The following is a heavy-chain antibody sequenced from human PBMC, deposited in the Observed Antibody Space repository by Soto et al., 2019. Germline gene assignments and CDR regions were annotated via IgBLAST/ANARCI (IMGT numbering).Heavy chain of an antibody. CDR1: QFTFNVYG. Sequence: GGSLRLSCTASQFTFNVYGMSWVRQAPGKGLEWVSSISVTGENSLYADSVRGRFTMSRDNSKDILYLQMNSLRVDDTAMYYCAQQQGAWPSTWLVAWGQGALVTVSS. V-gene: IGHV3-23*01. CDR2: ISVTGENS. CDR3: AQQQGAWPSTWLVA. J-gene: IGHJ5*02.